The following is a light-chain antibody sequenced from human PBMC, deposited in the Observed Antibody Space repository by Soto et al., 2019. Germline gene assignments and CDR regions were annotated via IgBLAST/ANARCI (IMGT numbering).Light chain of an antibody. CDR2: GAS. CDR3: QHYQSGHPIT. Sequence: EILLTRSPDTLSLSPGERSTLSCRAAQSVGTRLAWYQHKTGQAPRLLISGASSRATGIPDRFTGSGSETSFTLTISRLEPEDFALYYCQHYQSGHPITFGQGTRLE. J-gene: IGKJ5*01. V-gene: IGKV3-20*01. CDR1: QSVGTR.